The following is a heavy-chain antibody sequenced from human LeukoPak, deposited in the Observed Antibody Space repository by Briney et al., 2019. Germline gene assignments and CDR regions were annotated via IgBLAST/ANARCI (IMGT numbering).Heavy chain of an antibody. Sequence: ASVKVSCKVSGYTLTELSMHWVRQAPGKGLEWMGGFDPEDGETIYAQKFQGRVTMTRDTSTSTVSMELSSLRSEDTAVYYCARDPSIVGATPYYFDFWGQGTLVTVYS. D-gene: IGHD1-26*01. CDR2: FDPEDGET. CDR3: ARDPSIVGATPYYFDF. J-gene: IGHJ4*02. CDR1: GYTLTELS. V-gene: IGHV1-24*01.